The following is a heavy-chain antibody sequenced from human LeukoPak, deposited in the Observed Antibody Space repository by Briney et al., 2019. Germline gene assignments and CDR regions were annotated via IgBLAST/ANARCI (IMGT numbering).Heavy chain of an antibody. CDR2: NRSKPEGGTS. D-gene: IGHD3-16*01. Sequence: GGSLRLSCKVSGITVGDYAMTWVRQAPGKGLEWVGFNRSKPEGGTSEYAASVKGRFTISRDDSQNIVYLQMDSLRTEDTAVYFCSRGGQKWGQGTLVTVSS. CDR3: SRGGQK. J-gene: IGHJ4*02. V-gene: IGHV3-49*04. CDR1: GITVGDYA.